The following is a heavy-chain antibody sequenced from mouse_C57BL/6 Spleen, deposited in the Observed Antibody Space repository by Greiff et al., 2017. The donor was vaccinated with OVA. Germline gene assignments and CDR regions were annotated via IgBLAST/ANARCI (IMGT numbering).Heavy chain of an antibody. CDR1: GYTFTSYT. CDR3: ARSDSSYEWCAY. J-gene: IGHJ3*01. D-gene: IGHD1-1*01. Sequence: QVQLQQSGAELARPGASVKMSCKASGYTFTSYTMHWVKQRPGQGLEWIGYINPSSGYPKYNQKFKDKATLTADKSSSTAYMQLSSLTSEDSAVYYCARSDSSYEWCAYWGKGTLVTVSA. CDR2: INPSSGYP. V-gene: IGHV1-4*01.